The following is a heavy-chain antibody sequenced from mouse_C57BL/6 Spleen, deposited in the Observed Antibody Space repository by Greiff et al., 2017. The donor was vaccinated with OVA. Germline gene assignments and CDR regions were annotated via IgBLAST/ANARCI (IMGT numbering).Heavy chain of an antibody. CDR2: IDPSDSET. D-gene: IGHD1-1*01. Sequence: QVQLQQPGAELVRPGSSVKLSCKASGYTFTSYWMHWVKQRPIQGLEWIGNIDPSDSETHYNQKFKDKATLTVDKSSSTAYMQLSSLTSEDSAVYYCARQSYGSEDSYFDYWGQGTTLTVSS. J-gene: IGHJ2*01. V-gene: IGHV1-52*01. CDR1: GYTFTSYW. CDR3: ARQSYGSEDSYFDY.